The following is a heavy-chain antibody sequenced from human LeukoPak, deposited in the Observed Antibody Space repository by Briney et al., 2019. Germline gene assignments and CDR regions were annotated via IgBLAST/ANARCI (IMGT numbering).Heavy chain of an antibody. V-gene: IGHV4-59*01. CDR1: GDSISSYY. D-gene: IGHD6-13*01. Sequence: PSETLSLTCTVSGDSISSYYWSWIRQPPGKGLEWIGYSYHTGSTNYNPSLKSRVTISVDTSKNQFSLKLSSVTAGDTAVYYCVTGYSSTWYYFDYWGQGTLVTVSS. J-gene: IGHJ4*02. CDR3: VTGYSSTWYYFDY. CDR2: SYHTGST.